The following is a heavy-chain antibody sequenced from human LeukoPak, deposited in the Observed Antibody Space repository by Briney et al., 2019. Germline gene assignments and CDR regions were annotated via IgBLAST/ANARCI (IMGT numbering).Heavy chain of an antibody. CDR2: ISSSGSIT. Sequence: PGGSLRLSCVASGFTLSSHNINWVRQAPGKGLEWVSHISSSGSITYYGDSVKGRITISRDNAKNSVSLYMNSLRAEDSAVYYCARGQQWLPWGGLDYWGQGTLVTVSS. J-gene: IGHJ4*02. CDR1: GFTLSSHN. CDR3: ARGQQWLPWGGLDY. D-gene: IGHD6-19*01. V-gene: IGHV3-48*01.